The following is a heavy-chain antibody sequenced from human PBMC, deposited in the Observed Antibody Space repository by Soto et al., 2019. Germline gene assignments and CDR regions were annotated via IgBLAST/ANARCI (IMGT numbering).Heavy chain of an antibody. J-gene: IGHJ5*02. CDR1: GGSISSYY. CDR3: ARGRVVEWLLYRNWFDP. V-gene: IGHV4-59*12. D-gene: IGHD3-3*01. Sequence: SETLSLTCTVSGGSISSYYWSWIRQPPGKGLEWIGYINHSGSTNYNPSLKSRVAISIDTSRKQFSLKLKSVTAADTAVYYCARGRVVEWLLYRNWFDPWGQGTLVTVSS. CDR2: INHSGST.